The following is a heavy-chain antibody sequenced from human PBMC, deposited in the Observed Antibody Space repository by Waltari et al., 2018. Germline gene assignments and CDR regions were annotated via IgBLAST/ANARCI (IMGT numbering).Heavy chain of an antibody. CDR3: ARDMNPDFDY. J-gene: IGHJ4*02. CDR2: ISDEGSDK. CDR1: GFAFSKYA. D-gene: IGHD3-16*01. Sequence: QVQLVESGGDVVQPGRSLRLSCSASGFAFSKYAMHWVRQAPGKGLEWVAIISDEGSDKYYGDSAKGRFTISRDNSKNMVYLQMNSLRAEDTAVYYCARDMNPDFDYWGQGTLVTVSS. V-gene: IGHV3-30-3*01.